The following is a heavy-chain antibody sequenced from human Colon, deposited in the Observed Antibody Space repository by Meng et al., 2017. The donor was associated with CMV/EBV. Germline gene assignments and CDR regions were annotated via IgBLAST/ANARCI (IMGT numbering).Heavy chain of an antibody. J-gene: IGHJ4*02. CDR3: TRFGTLRQHHFDY. CDR2: ITSKRYGGTT. Sequence: GESLKISCTASGFTFGDYAVIWVRQAPGKGLEWVGFITSKRYGGTTEYAASVKGRFTISRDDSKSIAYLQMNSLRTEDTAVYYCTRFGTLRQHHFDYWGQGTLVTVSS. CDR1: GFTFGDYA. V-gene: IGHV3-49*04. D-gene: IGHD1-14*01.